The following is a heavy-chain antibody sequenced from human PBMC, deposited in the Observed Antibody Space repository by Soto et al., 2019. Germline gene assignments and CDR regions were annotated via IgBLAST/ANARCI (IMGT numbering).Heavy chain of an antibody. CDR2: VSYDGANK. Sequence: QVQLVESGGGVVQPGRSLRLSCAASGFTFSTYAMHWVRQAPGKGLEWVAVVSYDGANKFYSASVKGRFTISRDNSKNTMYLQMNTLRDEDTTKYYCARPLVPGHYYYGMDVWGQGTTVTVS. CDR3: ARPLVPGHYYYGMDV. D-gene: IGHD2-2*01. CDR1: GFTFSTYA. V-gene: IGHV3-30-3*01. J-gene: IGHJ6*02.